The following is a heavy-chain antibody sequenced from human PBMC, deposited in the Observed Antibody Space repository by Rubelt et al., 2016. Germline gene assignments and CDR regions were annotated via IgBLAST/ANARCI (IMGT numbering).Heavy chain of an antibody. CDR2: IKSKTDGGTT. J-gene: IGHJ4*02. D-gene: IGHD3-22*01. Sequence: GLEWVGRIKSKTDGGTTDYAAPVKGRFTISRDDSKNTLYLQMNSLKTEDTAVYYCTTGDYYDSSGYYYVGDYWGQGTLVTVSS. V-gene: IGHV3-15*01. CDR3: TTGDYYDSSGYYYVGDY.